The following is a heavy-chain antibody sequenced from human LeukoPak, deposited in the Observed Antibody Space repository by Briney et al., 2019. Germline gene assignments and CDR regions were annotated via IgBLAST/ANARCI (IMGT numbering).Heavy chain of an antibody. Sequence: GGSLRLSCAASGFTFSSYWMSWVRRAPGKGLEWVSYISGSGSIIYYADSVKGRFTISRDNAKNSLYLQMNSLRAEDTALYHCARRKIEDLGLGGDAFDIWGQGTMVTVSS. V-gene: IGHV3-48*04. CDR3: ARRKIEDLGLGGDAFDI. D-gene: IGHD3-10*01. CDR1: GFTFSSYW. CDR2: ISGSGSII. J-gene: IGHJ3*02.